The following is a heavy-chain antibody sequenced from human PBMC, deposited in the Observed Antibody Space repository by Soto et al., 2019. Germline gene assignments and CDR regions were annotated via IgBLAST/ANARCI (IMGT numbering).Heavy chain of an antibody. D-gene: IGHD2-21*02. J-gene: IGHJ4*02. CDR3: ARDRLHIVVVTANHFDY. CDR2: ISAYNGNT. CDR1: GYTFTSYG. Sequence: QVQLVQSGAEVKKPGASVKVSCKASGYTFTSYGISWVRQAPGQGLEWMGWISAYNGNTNYAQKLQGRVTMTTETYTSTAYMELRSLRSDDTAVYYCARDRLHIVVVTANHFDYWGQGTLVTVSS. V-gene: IGHV1-18*01.